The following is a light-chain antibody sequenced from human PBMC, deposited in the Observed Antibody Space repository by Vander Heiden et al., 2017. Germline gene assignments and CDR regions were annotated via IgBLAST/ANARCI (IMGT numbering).Light chain of an antibody. V-gene: IGKV1-39*01. CDR1: QSVRTY. Sequence: DIQMTQSPSSLSASVGDRVTITCRASQSVRTYFNWYQQKAGKPPSLLIHAASNLHTGVPSRFSGSGSGTYFTLTISRLQPEDFATYYCQQTDSTSISFGQGTKVEIK. CDR3: QQTDSTSIS. CDR2: AAS. J-gene: IGKJ1*01.